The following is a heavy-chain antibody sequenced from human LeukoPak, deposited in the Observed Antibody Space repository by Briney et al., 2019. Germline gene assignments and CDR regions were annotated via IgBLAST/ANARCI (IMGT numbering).Heavy chain of an antibody. CDR3: ARVPIAAAGPDPLIDY. Sequence: NPSETLSLTCTVSGGSISSSSYYWGWIRQPPGKGLEWIGSIYYSGSTYYNPSLKSRVTISVDTSKDQFSLKLSSVTAADTAVYYCARVPIAAAGPDPLIDYWGQGTLVTVSS. CDR2: IYYSGST. V-gene: IGHV4-39*07. J-gene: IGHJ4*02. D-gene: IGHD6-13*01. CDR1: GGSISSSSYY.